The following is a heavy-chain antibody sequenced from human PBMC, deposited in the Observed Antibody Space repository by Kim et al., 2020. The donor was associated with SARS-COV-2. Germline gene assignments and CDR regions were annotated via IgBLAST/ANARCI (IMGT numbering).Heavy chain of an antibody. CDR3: AKGLPYRSYYYYGMDV. V-gene: IGHV3-9*01. D-gene: IGHD2-2*01. Sequence: SVKGRYTISRDNAKNSLYLQMNSLRAEDTALYYCAKGLPYRSYYYYGMDVWGQGTTVTVSS. J-gene: IGHJ6*02.